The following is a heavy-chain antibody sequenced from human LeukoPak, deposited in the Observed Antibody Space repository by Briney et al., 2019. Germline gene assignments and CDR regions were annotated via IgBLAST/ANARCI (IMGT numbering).Heavy chain of an antibody. CDR1: GFTVSSNY. J-gene: IGHJ4*02. CDR3: ASNTYYYDSSGYFNSAYCFDY. CDR2: IYSGGST. Sequence: PGGSLRLSCAASGFTVSSNYMSWVRQAPGKGLEWVSVIYSGGSTYYADSVKGRFTISRDNSKNTLYLQMNSLRAEDTAVYYCASNTYYYDSSGYFNSAYCFDYWGQGTLVTVSS. D-gene: IGHD3-22*01. V-gene: IGHV3-66*01.